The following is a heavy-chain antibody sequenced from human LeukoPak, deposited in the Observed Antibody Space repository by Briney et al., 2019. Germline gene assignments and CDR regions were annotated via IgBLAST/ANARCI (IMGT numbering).Heavy chain of an antibody. J-gene: IGHJ4*02. CDR2: IKQDGSET. CDR1: GFTFSNYW. V-gene: IGHV3-7*01. D-gene: IGHD2-8*01. Sequence: GGSLRLSCAASGFTFSNYWMSWVRQAPGKGLEWVANIKQDGSETYYVDSVKGRFTISRDNAKNSLFLQMNSLTAEDTAVYYCARKGGTRGPLNYWGQGTLVTVS. CDR3: ARKGGTRGPLNY.